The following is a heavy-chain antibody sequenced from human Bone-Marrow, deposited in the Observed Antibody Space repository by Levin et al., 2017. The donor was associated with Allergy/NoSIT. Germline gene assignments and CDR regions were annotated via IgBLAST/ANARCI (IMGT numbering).Heavy chain of an antibody. CDR1: GGSFSGYY. V-gene: IGHV4-34*01. CDR3: ARGRQSLPPLRFLEWLTGNNWFDP. Sequence: SETLSLTCAVYGGSFSGYYWSWIRQPPGKGLEWIGEINHSGSTNYNPSLKSRVTISVDTSKNQFSLKLSSVTAADTAVYYCARGRQSLPPLRFLEWLTGNNWFDPWGQGTLVTVSS. CDR2: INHSGST. D-gene: IGHD3-3*01. J-gene: IGHJ5*02.